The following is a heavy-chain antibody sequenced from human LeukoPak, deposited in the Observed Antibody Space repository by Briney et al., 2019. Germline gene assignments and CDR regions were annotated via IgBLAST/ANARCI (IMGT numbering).Heavy chain of an antibody. CDR2: IFYSGTT. CDR3: ARHRSYYMDV. CDR1: GGSIIDSSCY. Sequence: PSETLSLTCTVSGGSIIDSSCYWAWIRQPPGKGLEWIGSIFYSGTTYYNSSLKSRVIMSVDTSKNQFFLRLTSVTAADTAVYYCARHRSYYMDVWGKGTTVTVSS. V-gene: IGHV4-39*07. J-gene: IGHJ6*03.